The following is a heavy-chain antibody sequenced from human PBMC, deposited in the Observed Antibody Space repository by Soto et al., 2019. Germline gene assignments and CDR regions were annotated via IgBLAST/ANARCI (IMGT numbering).Heavy chain of an antibody. Sequence: QVQLQESGPGLVKPSQTLSLTCTVSGDSISRNGYFWTWIRQHPGKGLEWIGYIYNSGSSYYNPSLKSRVIISVDTSKNHFSLNLTAVTAADTAVYYCARGTMLRRPGYYYAMDVWGQGTTVTVSS. J-gene: IGHJ6*02. V-gene: IGHV4-31*03. CDR3: ARGTMLRRPGYYYAMDV. D-gene: IGHD3-10*01. CDR2: IYNSGSS. CDR1: GDSISRNGYF.